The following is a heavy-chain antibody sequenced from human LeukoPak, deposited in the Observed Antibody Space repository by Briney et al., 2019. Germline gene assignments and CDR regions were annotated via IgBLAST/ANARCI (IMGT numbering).Heavy chain of an antibody. CDR1: GDTFSSNV. CDR3: AIGSYYFDF. D-gene: IGHD3-16*01. V-gene: IGHV1-69*04. J-gene: IGHJ4*02. Sequence: SVKVSCKASGDTFSSNVISWVRQAPGQGLEWMGRLIPSLNIANYAQKFQGRLTIIADKSTGTAYTDLTSLRSEDSALYYCAIGSYYFDFWGQGTLVTVSS. CDR2: LIPSLNIA.